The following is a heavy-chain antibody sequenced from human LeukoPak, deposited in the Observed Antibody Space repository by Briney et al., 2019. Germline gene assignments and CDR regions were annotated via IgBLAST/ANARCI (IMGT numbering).Heavy chain of an antibody. V-gene: IGHV5-51*01. J-gene: IGHJ4*02. CDR2: IYPGDSDT. Sequence: GESLKISCKGSGYSFTSYWIGWVRQMPGKGLEWMGIIYPGDSDTRYSPSFQGQVTISADKSISTAYLQWSSLKASDTAMYYCAIFDRGYYDSSGYAYWGQGTLVTVSS. CDR3: AIFDRGYYDSSGYAY. CDR1: GYSFTSYW. D-gene: IGHD3-22*01.